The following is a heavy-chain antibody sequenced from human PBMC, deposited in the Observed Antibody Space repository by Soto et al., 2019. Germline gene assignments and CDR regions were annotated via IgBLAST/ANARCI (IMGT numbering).Heavy chain of an antibody. Sequence: GASVKVSCKASGYTFSDSYIHWVRQAPGQGLEWMGWINPHSGVTNYAQKFQGWVTMTTDTSTSTAYMELRSLRSDDTAVYYCARVLPPFDPWGQGTLVTVSS. CDR3: ARVLPPFDP. V-gene: IGHV1-2*04. CDR1: GYTFSDSY. CDR2: INPHSGVT. J-gene: IGHJ5*02.